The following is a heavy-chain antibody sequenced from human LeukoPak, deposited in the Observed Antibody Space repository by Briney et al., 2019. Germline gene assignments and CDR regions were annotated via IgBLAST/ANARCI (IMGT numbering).Heavy chain of an antibody. CDR2: IYYSGST. CDR1: GGSISSYY. J-gene: IGHJ3*02. D-gene: IGHD3-16*01. V-gene: IGHV4-59*01. Sequence: SETLSLTCTVSGGSISSYYWSWIRQPPGKGLEWIGYIYYSGSTNYNPSLKSRVTISVDTSKNQLSLKLSSVTAADTAVYYCAGAYPPDAFDIWGQGTMVTVSS. CDR3: AGAYPPDAFDI.